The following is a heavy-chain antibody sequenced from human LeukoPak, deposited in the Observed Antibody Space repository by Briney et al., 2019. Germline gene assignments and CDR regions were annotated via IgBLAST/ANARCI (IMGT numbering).Heavy chain of an antibody. CDR1: GFIFSSYG. CDR3: AKDAWEVGATSEIDY. Sequence: GGSLRLSCAPSGFIFSSYGIHWVRQAPGKGVEWVAFIRYDGSDKYYADSVKGRFTISRDNSKNKVYLQMNSLRAEDTAVYYCAKDAWEVGATSEIDYWGQGTLVTVSS. CDR2: IRYDGSDK. V-gene: IGHV3-30*02. D-gene: IGHD1-26*01. J-gene: IGHJ4*02.